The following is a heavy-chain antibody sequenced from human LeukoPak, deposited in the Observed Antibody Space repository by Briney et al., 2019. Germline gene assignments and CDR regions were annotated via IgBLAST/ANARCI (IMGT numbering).Heavy chain of an antibody. CDR1: GGSFSGYY. J-gene: IGHJ4*02. Sequence: SETLSLTCAVYGGSFSGYYWSWIRQPPGKGLEWIGEINHSGSTNYNPSLKSRVTISVDTSKNQFSLKLSSVTAADTAVYYCASATGLLFDYWGQGTLVTVSS. D-gene: IGHD1-1*01. CDR3: ASATGLLFDY. V-gene: IGHV4-34*01. CDR2: INHSGST.